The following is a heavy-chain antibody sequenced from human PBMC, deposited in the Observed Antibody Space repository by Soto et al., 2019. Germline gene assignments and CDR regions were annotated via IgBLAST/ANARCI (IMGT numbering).Heavy chain of an antibody. CDR1: GGSFSGYY. CDR2: INHSGST. V-gene: IGHV4-34*01. J-gene: IGHJ4*02. D-gene: IGHD3-3*01. Sequence: SETLSLTCAVYGGSFSGYYWSWLRQPPGKGLEWVGEINHSGSTNNNPSLKSRVTISVDTSKNQFSLKLSSVTAADTAVYYCACNYYDFWSGYYSVGYLDYWAQGTPVTVSS. CDR3: ACNYYDFWSGYYSVGYLDY.